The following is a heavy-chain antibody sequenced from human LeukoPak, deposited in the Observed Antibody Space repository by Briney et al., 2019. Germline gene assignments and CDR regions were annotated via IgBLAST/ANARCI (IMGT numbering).Heavy chain of an antibody. D-gene: IGHD3-22*01. Sequence: GRSLRLSCAASGYTFDDYAMPWVRQAPGKGLEWVSGISWNSGSIGYADSVKGRFTISRDNAKNSLYLQMNSLRAEDTALYYCAKALSYYYDSSGPDAFDIWGQGTMVTVSS. CDR3: AKALSYYYDSSGPDAFDI. CDR1: GYTFDDYA. J-gene: IGHJ3*02. V-gene: IGHV3-9*01. CDR2: ISWNSGSI.